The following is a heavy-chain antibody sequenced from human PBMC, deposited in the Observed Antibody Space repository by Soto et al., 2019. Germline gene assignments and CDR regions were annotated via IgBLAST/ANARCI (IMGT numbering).Heavy chain of an antibody. CDR2: ISAYNGNT. D-gene: IGHD2-2*01. V-gene: IGHV1-18*01. Sequence: ASVKVSCKASGYTFTSYGISWVRQAPGQGLEWMGWISAYNGNTNYAQKLQGRVTMTTDTSTSTAYMEPRSLRSDDTAVYYCVRDDIGYCSSTSCYLFRWFDPWGQGTLVTVSS. CDR1: GYTFTSYG. J-gene: IGHJ5*02. CDR3: VRDDIGYCSSTSCYLFRWFDP.